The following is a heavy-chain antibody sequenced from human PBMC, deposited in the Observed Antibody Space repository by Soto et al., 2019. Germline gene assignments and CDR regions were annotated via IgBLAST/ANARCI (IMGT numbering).Heavy chain of an antibody. D-gene: IGHD4-4*01. Sequence: LRLSCAASGFTVSSNYMSWVRQAPVKGLEWVSVIYSGGSTYYADSVKGRFTISRDNSKNTLYLQMNSLRAEDTAVYYCARVDYSNYDYYYGMEVWGEGTKVTVSS. V-gene: IGHV3-53*01. J-gene: IGHJ6*04. CDR3: ARVDYSNYDYYYGMEV. CDR1: GFTVSSNY. CDR2: IYSGGST.